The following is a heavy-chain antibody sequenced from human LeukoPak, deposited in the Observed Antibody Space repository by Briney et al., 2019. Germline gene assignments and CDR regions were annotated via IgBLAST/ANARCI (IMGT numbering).Heavy chain of an antibody. CDR1: GYTFTSYG. V-gene: IGHV1-18*01. D-gene: IGHD6-13*01. CDR2: ISAYNGNT. CDR3: ARGIAAAGTKTFDY. Sequence: ASVKVSCKASGYTFTSYGISWVRQAPGQGLEWMGWISAYNGNTNYAQKLQGRVNMTTDTSTRTAYMERRSLRSDDTAVYYCARGIAAAGTKTFDYWGQGTLVTVSS. J-gene: IGHJ4*02.